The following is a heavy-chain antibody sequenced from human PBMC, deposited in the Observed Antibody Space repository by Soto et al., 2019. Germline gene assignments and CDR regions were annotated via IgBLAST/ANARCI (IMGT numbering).Heavy chain of an antibody. CDR2: TYYRSKWYN. V-gene: IGHV6-1*01. Sequence: SQTLSLTCAISGESVSSNSAAWNWIRQSPSRGLEWLGRTYYRSKWYNDYAVSVKSRITINPDTSKNQFSLQLNSVTPEDTAVYYCARRGIVLVPAAHLYHYYGIDVWGQGTTVTVSS. J-gene: IGHJ6*02. D-gene: IGHD2-2*01. CDR1: GESVSSNSAA. CDR3: ARRGIVLVPAAHLYHYYGIDV.